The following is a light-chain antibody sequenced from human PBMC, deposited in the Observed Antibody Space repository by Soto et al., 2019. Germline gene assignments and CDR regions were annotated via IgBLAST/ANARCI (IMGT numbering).Light chain of an antibody. Sequence: EVVMTQSPATLSASPGERATLSCRASQSVSSNLAWYQQKPGQSPRLLIYGASTRATGIPARFSGSGSGTKFTLTIGSLQSEDFAVYYCQQYNNWPRTFGQGTKVEIK. CDR1: QSVSSN. CDR3: QQYNNWPRT. J-gene: IGKJ1*01. V-gene: IGKV3-15*01. CDR2: GAS.